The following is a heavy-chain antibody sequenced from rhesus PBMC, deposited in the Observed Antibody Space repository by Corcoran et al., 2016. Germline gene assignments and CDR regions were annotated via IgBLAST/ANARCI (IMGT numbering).Heavy chain of an antibody. CDR1: GGSIRRGYSY. D-gene: IGHD1-26*01. CDR2: ITYSGST. CDR3: ASGLNYGAPNFGLDS. Sequence: QVQLQESGPGLVKPSETLSLTCAASGGSIRRGYSYWRWIRQPPGKGLEWIGYITYSGSTSYNPSLKSRVTISKDTSKNQFSLNLTSVTAADTAVYYCASGLNYGAPNFGLDSWGQGVVVTVSS. J-gene: IGHJ6*01. V-gene: IGHV4-122*02.